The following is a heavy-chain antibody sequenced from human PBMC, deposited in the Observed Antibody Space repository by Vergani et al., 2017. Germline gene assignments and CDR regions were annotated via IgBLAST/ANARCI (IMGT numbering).Heavy chain of an antibody. CDR2: IYYSGST. D-gene: IGHD6-19*01. CDR3: ARHSTVEWLVKLGWIYP. V-gene: IGHV4-39*01. Sequence: QLQLQESGPGLVKPSATLSLTCSVSGASIRSSNYYWGWIRPPPGKGLEWIASIYYSGSTYYNPSLKSRVTISVDTSKNQFSLKLSSVTAADTAVYFCARHSTVEWLVKLGWIYPWGQGILVTVSS. J-gene: IGHJ5*02. CDR1: GASIRSSNYY.